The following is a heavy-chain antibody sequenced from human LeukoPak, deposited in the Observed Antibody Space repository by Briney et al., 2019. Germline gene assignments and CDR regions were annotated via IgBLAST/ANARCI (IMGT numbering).Heavy chain of an antibody. Sequence: GRSLRLSCAASGFTFSSYGMHWVRQAPGKGLEWVAIIWYDGSNKYYVDSVKGRFTISRDNSKNTLYLQMDSLRAEDTAVYYCARGEPPYAFGTWGQGTMVTVSS. J-gene: IGHJ3*02. D-gene: IGHD1-26*01. V-gene: IGHV3-33*01. CDR1: GFTFSSYG. CDR2: IWYDGSNK. CDR3: ARGEPPYAFGT.